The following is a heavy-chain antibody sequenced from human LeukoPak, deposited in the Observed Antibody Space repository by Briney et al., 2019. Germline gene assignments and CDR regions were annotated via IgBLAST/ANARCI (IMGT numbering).Heavy chain of an antibody. Sequence: PSETLSLTCTVSGGFISSYYWSWIRQPPGKGLEWIGYIYYSGSTNYNPSLKSRVTISVDTSKNQFSLKLSSVTAADTAVYYCERDHEEHDAFDIWGQGTMVTVSS. J-gene: IGHJ3*02. CDR2: IYYSGST. V-gene: IGHV4-59*01. CDR1: GGFISSYY. D-gene: IGHD1/OR15-1a*01. CDR3: ERDHEEHDAFDI.